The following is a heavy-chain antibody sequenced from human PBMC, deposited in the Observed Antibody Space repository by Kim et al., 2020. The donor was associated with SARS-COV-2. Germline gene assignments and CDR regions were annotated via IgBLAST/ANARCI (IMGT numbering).Heavy chain of an antibody. CDR3: ARGDAIFNFYYGMDV. D-gene: IGHD2-21*01. Sequence: DSVRDRLTISRDDAKGSLDLQMNSLRAEDTAVYYCARGDAIFNFYYGMDVWGRGTTVTVSS. V-gene: IGHV3-48*03. J-gene: IGHJ6*02.